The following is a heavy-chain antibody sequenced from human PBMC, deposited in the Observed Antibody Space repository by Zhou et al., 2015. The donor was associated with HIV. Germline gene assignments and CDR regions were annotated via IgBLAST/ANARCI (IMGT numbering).Heavy chain of an antibody. CDR2: ITPMFGTA. CDR3: ARERGGATRPGWRYFDL. D-gene: IGHD6-6*01. CDR1: GAPFNTFA. Sequence: QVQLVQSGAELRRPGSSVKVSCKTSGAPFNTFALNWVRQAPGQGPEWMGTITPMFGTADYARKFQGRVSITADTSTRTGYMELNSLKYEDTAVYYCARERGGATRPGWRYFDLWGRGTQVIVSS. J-gene: IGHJ2*01. V-gene: IGHV1-69*06.